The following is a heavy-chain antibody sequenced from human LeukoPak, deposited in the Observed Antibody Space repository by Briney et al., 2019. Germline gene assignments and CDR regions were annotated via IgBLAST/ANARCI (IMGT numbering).Heavy chain of an antibody. D-gene: IGHD6-13*01. CDR2: MNPNGGNT. CDR1: GYTFTSYD. Sequence: ASVKVSCKASGYTFTSYDINWVRQATGQGLEWMGWMNPNGGNTGYAQKFQGRVTITADKSTSTAYMELSSLRSEDTAVYYCARAAAAGTNDPWGQGTLVTVSS. J-gene: IGHJ5*02. CDR3: ARAAAAGTNDP. V-gene: IGHV1-8*03.